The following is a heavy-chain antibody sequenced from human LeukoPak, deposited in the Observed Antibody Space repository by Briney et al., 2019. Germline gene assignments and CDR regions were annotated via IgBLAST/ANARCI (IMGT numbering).Heavy chain of an antibody. V-gene: IGHV4-4*07. CDR1: GGSISSYY. CDR3: ASDYYYDDNLLDPRAFDI. J-gene: IGHJ3*02. D-gene: IGHD3-22*01. CDR2: IYTSGST. Sequence: PSETLSLTCTVSGGSISSYYWSWIRQPAGKGLGWIGRIYTSGSTNYNPSLKSRVTMSVDTSKNQFSLKLSSVTAADTAVYYCASDYYYDDNLLDPRAFDIWGQGTMVTVSS.